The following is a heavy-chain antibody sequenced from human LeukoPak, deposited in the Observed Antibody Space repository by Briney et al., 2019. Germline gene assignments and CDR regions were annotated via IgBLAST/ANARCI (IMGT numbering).Heavy chain of an antibody. CDR3: ARGFSSGRFDP. D-gene: IGHD3-10*01. CDR2: VHYSRNT. CDR1: GGSIDSFF. V-gene: IGHV4-59*08. Sequence: SETLSLTCTVSGGSIDSFFWSWIRQPPGKALEWIGDVHYSRNTNYNPSLKSRVTISLDTSKIQFSLSLNSMTAADTAVYYCARGFSSGRFDPWGQGALVTVSS. J-gene: IGHJ5*02.